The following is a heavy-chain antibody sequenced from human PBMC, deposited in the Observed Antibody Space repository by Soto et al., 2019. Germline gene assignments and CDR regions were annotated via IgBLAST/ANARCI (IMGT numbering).Heavy chain of an antibody. CDR3: ARDQGRGFYDYI. Sequence: ASVKVSCKASGYTFTSYGMSWVRQAPGQGLKWMGWISAYNGYTNYAQKFQGRVTMTTDTYTSTAYLEVRSLGSYDTAVYYCARDQGRGFYDYIWGQGTLVTVSS. V-gene: IGHV1-18*01. D-gene: IGHD3-16*01. CDR1: GYTFTSYG. CDR2: ISAYNGYT. J-gene: IGHJ4*02.